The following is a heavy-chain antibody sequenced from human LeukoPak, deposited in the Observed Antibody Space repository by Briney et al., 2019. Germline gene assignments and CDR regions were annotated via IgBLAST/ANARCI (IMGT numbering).Heavy chain of an antibody. CDR3: ASLNPSGYYYDWWFDP. CDR1: GYTFTSYG. J-gene: IGHJ5*02. V-gene: IGHV1-18*01. Sequence: ASVKVSCKASGYTFTSYGISWVRQAPGQGLEWMGWISAYNGNTNYAQKLQGRVTMTTDTSTSTAHMELRSLRSDDTAVYYCASLNPSGYYYDWWFDPWGQGTLVTVSS. D-gene: IGHD3-22*01. CDR2: ISAYNGNT.